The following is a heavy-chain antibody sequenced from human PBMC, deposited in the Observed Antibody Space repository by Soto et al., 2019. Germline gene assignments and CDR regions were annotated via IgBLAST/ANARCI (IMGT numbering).Heavy chain of an antibody. V-gene: IGHV3-23*01. D-gene: IGHD2-2*01. CDR1: GFTWRDFA. CDR3: ETTPYHSTTSCYTYYYDMDV. J-gene: IGHJ6*02. Sequence: PLGFLRVWWRAFGFTWRDFAGRRVFQAPRTGPDWISTISGSRGTTYYADPVKGRFTISRDNSKNTLYLHINSLSAEAAAVYYCETTPYHSTTSCYTYYYDMDVWGQGTTVTVSS. CDR2: ISGSRGTT.